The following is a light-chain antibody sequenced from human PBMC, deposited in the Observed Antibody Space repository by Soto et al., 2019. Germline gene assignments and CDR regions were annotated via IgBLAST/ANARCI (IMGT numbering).Light chain of an antibody. J-gene: IGKJ4*01. V-gene: IGKV2-28*01. CDR1: QSLLHSNGYNY. CDR2: LGS. CDR3: MQALQTPLT. Sequence: DLVMTQSPLSLPVTPGEPASISCRSSQSLLHSNGYNYLDWYLQKPGQSPQLLIYLGSNRASGVPDRFSGSGSGTDFTLKISRVEAEDVGVYYCMQALQTPLTFGGGTKVEVE.